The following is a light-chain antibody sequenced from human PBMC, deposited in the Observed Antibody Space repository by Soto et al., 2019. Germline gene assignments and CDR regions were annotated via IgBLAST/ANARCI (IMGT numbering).Light chain of an antibody. CDR1: SSDVGGYNY. V-gene: IGLV2-14*01. CDR3: SSYTSSSTVV. CDR2: DVS. J-gene: IGLJ2*01. Sequence: QSALTQPASVSGSPGQSITISCTGTSSDVGGYNYVSWYQQHPGKAPKLMIYDVSNRPSGVSNRFSGSKSGNTASLTISGLQAEDEADYYCSSYTSSSTVVFGGVTKFTVL.